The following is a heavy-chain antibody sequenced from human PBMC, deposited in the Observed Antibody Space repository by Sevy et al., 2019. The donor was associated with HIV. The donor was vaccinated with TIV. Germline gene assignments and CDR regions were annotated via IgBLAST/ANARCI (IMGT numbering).Heavy chain of an antibody. D-gene: IGHD1-20*01. CDR3: AKYTWNDVKGAFDI. Sequence: GGYLRLSCAASGFTFSSYAMSWVRQAPGKGLEWVSAISGSGGSTYYADSVKGRFTISRDNSKKTLYLQMNSLRAEDTAVYYCAKYTWNDVKGAFDIWGQGTMVTVSS. J-gene: IGHJ3*02. V-gene: IGHV3-23*01. CDR2: ISGSGGST. CDR1: GFTFSSYA.